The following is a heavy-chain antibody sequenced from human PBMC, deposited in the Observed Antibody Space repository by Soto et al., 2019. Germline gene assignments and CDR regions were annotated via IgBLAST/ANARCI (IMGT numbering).Heavy chain of an antibody. CDR3: ARGSYSSYWYYYSMDV. V-gene: IGHV1-8*01. D-gene: IGHD6-6*01. CDR2: MNPNSGNT. Sequence: ASVKVSCKASGYTFTSYDINWVRQATGQGLEWMGWMNPNSGNTGYAQKFQGRVTMTRNTSISTAYMELSSLRSEDTAVYYCARGSYSSYWYYYSMDVWGQGTTVTVSS. J-gene: IGHJ6*02. CDR1: GYTFTSYD.